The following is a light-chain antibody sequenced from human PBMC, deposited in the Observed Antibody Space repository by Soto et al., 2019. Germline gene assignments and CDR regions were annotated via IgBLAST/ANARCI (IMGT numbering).Light chain of an antibody. CDR2: EVS. J-gene: IGLJ1*01. CDR1: SSHVGAYNY. V-gene: IGLV2-14*01. CDR3: SSYTRSSILV. Sequence: QSALTQPASVSGSPGQSITISCSGTSSHVGAYNYVSWYQQYPGKAPKLMIYEVSYRPSGVSHRFSGSKSGNTASLTISGLQAEDEADYYCSSYTRSSILVFGNGTKLTVL.